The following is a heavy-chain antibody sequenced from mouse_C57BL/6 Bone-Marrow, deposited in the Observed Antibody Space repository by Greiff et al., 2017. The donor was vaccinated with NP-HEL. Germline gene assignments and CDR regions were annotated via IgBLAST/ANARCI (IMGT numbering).Heavy chain of an antibody. CDR1: GYAFSSYW. CDR3: ARRTRYWDDARDY. D-gene: IGHD4-1*01. V-gene: IGHV1-80*01. CDR2: IYPGDGDT. Sequence: VQLQQSGAELVKPGASVKISCKASGYAFSSYWMNWVKQRPGKGLEWIGQIYPGDGDTNYNGKFKGKATLTADKSSSTAYMQLSSLTSEDSAVYFWARRTRYWDDARDYWGQGTTLTVSS. J-gene: IGHJ2*01.